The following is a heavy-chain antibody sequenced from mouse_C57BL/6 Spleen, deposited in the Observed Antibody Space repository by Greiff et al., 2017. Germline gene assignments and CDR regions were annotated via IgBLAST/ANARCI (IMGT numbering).Heavy chain of an antibody. J-gene: IGHJ4*01. D-gene: IGHD1-1*01. CDR1: GYTFTDYY. CDR3: ARSGFTTVAMDY. V-gene: IGHV1-76*01. CDR2: IYPGSGNT. Sequence: VQLQQSGAELVRPGASVKLSCKASGYTFTDYYINWVKQRPGQGLEWIARIYPGSGNTYYNEKFKGKATLTAEKSSSTAFMQLSSLTSEDSAVYFCARSGFTTVAMDYWGQGTSVTVSS.